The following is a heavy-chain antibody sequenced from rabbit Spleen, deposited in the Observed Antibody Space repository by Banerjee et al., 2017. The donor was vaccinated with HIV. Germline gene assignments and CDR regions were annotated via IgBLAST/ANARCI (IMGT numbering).Heavy chain of an antibody. CDR2: IDPVFGTT. CDR1: GFDFSRYY. Sequence: QQLEESGGGLVQPGGSLKLSCKASGFDFSRYYMCWVRQAPGKGLEWIGYIDPVFGTTHYASWVNGRFTISNDNAQNTLYLQMNSLTAADTATYFCARDPYSYDDYGDYPFNLWGPGTLVTVS. V-gene: IGHV1S7*01. D-gene: IGHD2-1*01. CDR3: ARDPYSYDDYGDYPFNL. J-gene: IGHJ4*01.